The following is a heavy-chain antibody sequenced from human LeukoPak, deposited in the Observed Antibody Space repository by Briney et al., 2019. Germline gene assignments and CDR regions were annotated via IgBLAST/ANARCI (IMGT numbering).Heavy chain of an antibody. V-gene: IGHV1-69*02. Sequence: SVKVSCKASGGTFSSYTISWVRQAPGQGLEWMGRIIPILGIANYAQKFQGRVTITTDESTSTAYMELSSLRSEDTAVYYCAIGDYGSVIRYFDYWGQGTLVTVSS. CDR2: IIPILGIA. CDR3: AIGDYGSVIRYFDY. D-gene: IGHD4-17*01. J-gene: IGHJ4*02. CDR1: GGTFSSYT.